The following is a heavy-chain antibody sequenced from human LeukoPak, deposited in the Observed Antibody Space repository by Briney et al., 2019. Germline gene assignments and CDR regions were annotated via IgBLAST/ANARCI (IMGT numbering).Heavy chain of an antibody. CDR1: GFTFSNAW. CDR2: ISGSGGST. D-gene: IGHD3-9*01. CDR3: AKDRDSFYYFDY. Sequence: GGSLRLSCAASGFTFSNAWMSWVRQAPGKGLEWVSAISGSGGSTYYADSVKGRFTISRDNSKNTLYLQMNSLRAEDTAVYYCAKDRDSFYYFDYWGQGILVTVSS. V-gene: IGHV3-23*01. J-gene: IGHJ4*02.